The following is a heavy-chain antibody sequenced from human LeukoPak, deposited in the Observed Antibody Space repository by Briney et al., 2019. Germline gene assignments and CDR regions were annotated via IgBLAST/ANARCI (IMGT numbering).Heavy chain of an antibody. V-gene: IGHV1-18*01. CDR3: ARDPPTYYYGSGSYGSFDY. D-gene: IGHD3-10*01. Sequence: ASVKVSCKASGYTFTSYGISWVRQAPGQGLEWMGWISAYNGNTNYAQKLQGRVTMTTDTSTSTAYMELRSLRSDDTAVYYCARDPPTYYYGSGSYGSFDYWGQETLVTVSS. CDR1: GYTFTSYG. J-gene: IGHJ4*02. CDR2: ISAYNGNT.